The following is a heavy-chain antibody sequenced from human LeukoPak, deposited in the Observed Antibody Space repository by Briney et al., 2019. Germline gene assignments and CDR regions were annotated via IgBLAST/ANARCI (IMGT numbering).Heavy chain of an antibody. CDR1: GGSISSYH. D-gene: IGHD2-2*01. V-gene: IGHV4-59*08. CDR3: ARHPGTTSRTWKFDP. Sequence: SETLSLTCTVSGGSISSYHWSWIRQPPGKGLELIGYIHNSGNTNYNPSLQSRVTMSLALSKNQFSLRLTSVPVADTAVYYCARHPGTTSRTWKFDPWGQGTLVTVSS. J-gene: IGHJ5*02. CDR2: IHNSGNT.